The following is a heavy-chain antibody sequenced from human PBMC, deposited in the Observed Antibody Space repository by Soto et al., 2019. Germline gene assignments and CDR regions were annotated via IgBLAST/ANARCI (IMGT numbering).Heavy chain of an antibody. V-gene: IGHV1-69*12. CDR2: IIPNFGTA. D-gene: IGHD3-10*01. CDR1: GGTFSSYA. J-gene: IGHJ5*02. Sequence: QVQLVQSGAEVKKPGSSVKVSCKASGGTFSSYAISWVRQAPGQGLEWMGGIIPNFGTANYAQKFQGRVTITADESTSTAYMELSSLRSEDTAVYYCAGGWTYGSGSYYWFDPWGQGTLVTVSS. CDR3: AGGWTYGSGSYYWFDP.